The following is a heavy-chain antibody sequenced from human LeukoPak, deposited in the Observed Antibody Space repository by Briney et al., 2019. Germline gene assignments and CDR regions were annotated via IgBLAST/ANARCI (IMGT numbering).Heavy chain of an antibody. CDR2: ISSSSSYI. D-gene: IGHD3-10*01. CDR3: ARDSMVRGVIITPLDY. CDR1: GFTFSSYS. V-gene: IGHV3-21*01. Sequence: GGSLRLSCAASGFTFSSYSMNWVRQAPGKGLEWVSSISSSSSYIYYADSVKGRFTTSRDNAKNSLYLQMNSLRAEDTAVYYCARDSMVRGVIITPLDYWGQGTLVTVSS. J-gene: IGHJ4*02.